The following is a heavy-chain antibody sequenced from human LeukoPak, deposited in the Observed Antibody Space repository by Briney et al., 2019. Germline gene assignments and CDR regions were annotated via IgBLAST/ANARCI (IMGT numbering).Heavy chain of an antibody. CDR2: IWYDGSNK. CDR1: GFTFSSYG. J-gene: IGHJ4*02. V-gene: IGHV3-33*01. Sequence: PGRSLRLSCAASGFTFSSYGMHWVRQAPGKGLEGVAVIWYDGSNKYYADSVKGRFTISRDNSKNTLYLQMNSLRAEDTAVYYCAAQRFIVGATNDYWGQGTLVTVSS. CDR3: AAQRFIVGATNDY. D-gene: IGHD1-26*01.